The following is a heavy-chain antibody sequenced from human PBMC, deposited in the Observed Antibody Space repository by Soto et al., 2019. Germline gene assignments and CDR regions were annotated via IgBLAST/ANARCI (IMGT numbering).Heavy chain of an antibody. J-gene: IGHJ6*02. CDR1: GYSVTSSDYY. CDR3: APLSVSLSGPYGIHV. CDR2: MFYSGLT. V-gene: IGHV4-39*01. D-gene: IGHD2-15*01. Sequence: PSETLSLTCSVSGYSVTSSDYYWAWIRQPPGKGLEWIGSMFYSGLTYYNPSLKSRVTLSVDTSKNQFSVRLNSVTAADTAVYYCAPLSVSLSGPYGIHVWGRGTTVTLSS.